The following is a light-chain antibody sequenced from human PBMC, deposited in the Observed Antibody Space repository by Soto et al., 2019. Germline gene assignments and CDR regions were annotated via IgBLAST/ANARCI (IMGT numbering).Light chain of an antibody. V-gene: IGKV3-11*01. Sequence: EIVLTQSPATLSLSPGERAPLSCRASQSLGYYLAWSQEKPGPAPRLLLYDASIRATGIPARFSGSWSGTDFTLTITGLEPEDSAVYYCQQRRNWPPTWTFGQGTKVDI. J-gene: IGKJ1*01. CDR1: QSLGYY. CDR2: DAS. CDR3: QQRRNWPPTWT.